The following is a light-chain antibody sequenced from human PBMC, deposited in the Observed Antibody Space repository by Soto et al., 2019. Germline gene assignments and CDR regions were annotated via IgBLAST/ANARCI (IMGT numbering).Light chain of an antibody. Sequence: SYELTQPPSVSVAPGQTARITCGGNNIGNKNVHWYQQKPGQAPVLVVYDDSDRPSGIPERFSGSNSGNTATLSISRVDAGDEADYYCQVWDGYNNRGVFGTGTKLTVL. J-gene: IGLJ1*01. CDR2: DDS. V-gene: IGLV3-21*02. CDR1: NIGNKN. CDR3: QVWDGYNNRGV.